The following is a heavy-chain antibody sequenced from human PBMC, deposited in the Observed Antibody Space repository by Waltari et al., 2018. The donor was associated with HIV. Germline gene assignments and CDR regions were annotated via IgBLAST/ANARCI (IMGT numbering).Heavy chain of an antibody. J-gene: IGHJ4*02. CDR2: IYYSGST. CDR3: ARAVVVVPAAKVATLDY. CDR1: GGSISSGGYY. D-gene: IGHD2-2*01. Sequence: QVQLQESGPGLVKPSQTLSLTCTVSGGSISSGGYYWSWIRQHPGKGLEWIGYIYYSGSTYSNPSLKSRVTISVDTSKNQFSLKLSSVTAADTAVYYCARAVVVVPAAKVATLDYWGQGTLVTVSS. V-gene: IGHV4-31*03.